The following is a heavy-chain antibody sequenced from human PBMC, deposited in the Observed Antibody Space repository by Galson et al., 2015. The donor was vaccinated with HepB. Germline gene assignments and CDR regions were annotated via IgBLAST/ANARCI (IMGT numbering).Heavy chain of an antibody. V-gene: IGHV3-30-3*01. Sequence: SLRLSCAASGFTFSSYAMHWVRQAPGKGLEWVAVISYDGSTKYYADSVKGRFTISRDNSKNTLYLQMNSLRAEDTAVYYCARETALTTVTTGRRRHAYFDYWGQGTLDTVSS. CDR3: ARETALTTVTTGRRRHAYFDY. D-gene: IGHD4-17*01. J-gene: IGHJ4*02. CDR2: ISYDGSTK. CDR1: GFTFSSYA.